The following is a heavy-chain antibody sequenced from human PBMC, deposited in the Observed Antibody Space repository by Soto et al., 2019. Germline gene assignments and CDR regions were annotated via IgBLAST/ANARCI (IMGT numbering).Heavy chain of an antibody. J-gene: IGHJ6*03. Sequence: ASVKVSCKASGYTFTSYSMHWVRQAPGQGLEWMGIINPSRGSTSYAQKFQVRVTMTTDKSTSTDYMELSSLRSEDTAVYYCARDWELELEHYYYIDGWGKGTTVTVSS. CDR2: INPSRGST. V-gene: IGHV1-46*01. CDR1: GYTFTSYS. D-gene: IGHD1-7*01. CDR3: ARDWELELEHYYYIDG.